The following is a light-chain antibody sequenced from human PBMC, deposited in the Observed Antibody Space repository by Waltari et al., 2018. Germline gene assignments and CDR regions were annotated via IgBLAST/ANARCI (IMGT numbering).Light chain of an antibody. V-gene: IGLV2-11*01. CDR2: DVK. J-gene: IGLJ2*01. CDR3: CSCAGTCIFIF. CDR1: SSDVGYYDD. Sequence: QSALTQPHSVSGSPGQSVTISCTGTSSDVGYYDDVSWYQQHPGKAPKVVIYDVKKRPSGLPVVVSGAKSSNPASLTISGLQADDGAYYYCCSCAGTCIFIFFGGGTKLTVL.